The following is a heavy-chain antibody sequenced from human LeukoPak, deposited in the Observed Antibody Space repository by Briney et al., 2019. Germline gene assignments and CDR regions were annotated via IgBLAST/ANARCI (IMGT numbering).Heavy chain of an antibody. Sequence: SETLSLTCAVYGGSFSGYYWSWIRQPPGKGREWIGEINHSGSTNYNPSLKSRVTISVDTSKNQFSLKLSSVTAADPAVYYCARINQLLPGVDYWGQGTLVTVSS. V-gene: IGHV4-34*01. CDR2: INHSGST. CDR3: ARINQLLPGVDY. D-gene: IGHD2-2*01. CDR1: GGSFSGYY. J-gene: IGHJ4*02.